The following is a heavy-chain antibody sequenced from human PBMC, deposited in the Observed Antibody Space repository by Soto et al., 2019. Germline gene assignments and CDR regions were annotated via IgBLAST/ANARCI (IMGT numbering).Heavy chain of an antibody. CDR2: IYYSGST. CDR1: GGSISSGDYY. D-gene: IGHD3-22*01. J-gene: IGHJ4*02. Sequence: SETLSLTCTVSGGSISSGDYYWSWIRQPPGKGLEWIGYIYYSGSTYYNPSLKSRVTISVDTSKNQFSLKLSSVTAADTAVYYCARDIGRYYYDSSGYYYESGFDYWGQGTLVTVSS. CDR3: ARDIGRYYYDSSGYYYESGFDY. V-gene: IGHV4-30-4*01.